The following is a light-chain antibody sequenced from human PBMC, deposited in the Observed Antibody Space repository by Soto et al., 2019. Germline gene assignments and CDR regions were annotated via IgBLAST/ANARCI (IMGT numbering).Light chain of an antibody. CDR3: HQYHNWPPGT. CDR2: DAS. J-gene: IGKJ2*01. CDR1: QSVSND. V-gene: IGKV3-15*01. Sequence: ETVMTQSPATLSVSPGGRATLSCRASQSVSNDLAWYQQKPGQAPRLLIYDASTRATGIPARFSGSGSGTEFTLAIRSLQSEDFAVYYCHQYHNWPPGTFGQGTKLQIK.